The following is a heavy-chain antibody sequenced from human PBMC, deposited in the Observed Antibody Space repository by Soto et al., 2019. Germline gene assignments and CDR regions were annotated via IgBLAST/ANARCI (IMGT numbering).Heavy chain of an antibody. CDR2: ISGSGAST. CDR3: AKGGWDDPFDF. CDR1: GFTFNKYA. J-gene: IGHJ4*02. D-gene: IGHD1-1*01. Sequence: GGSLRLSCAASGFTFNKYAMGWVRQAPGKGLEWVSTISGSGASTYFADSVKGRFTISKDNSKNTLYVQMNSLRAEDTAVYYCAKGGWDDPFDFWGQGTLVTVSS. V-gene: IGHV3-23*01.